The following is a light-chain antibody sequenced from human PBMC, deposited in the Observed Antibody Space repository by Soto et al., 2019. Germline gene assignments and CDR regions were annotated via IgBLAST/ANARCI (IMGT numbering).Light chain of an antibody. V-gene: IGKV3-11*01. Sequence: EIVLTQSPATLSLSPGERATLSCRASQSVSSFLAWYQQKPGQAPRLLIYDASNRATGIPARFSGSGSGTDFTLTISNRAPADFAVYYCQQRSNRPPLSTFGQGTKLEIK. CDR1: QSVSSF. CDR3: QQRSNRPPLST. J-gene: IGKJ2*01. CDR2: DAS.